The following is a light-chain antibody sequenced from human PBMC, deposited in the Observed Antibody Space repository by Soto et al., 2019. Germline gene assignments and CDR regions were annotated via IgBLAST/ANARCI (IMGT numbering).Light chain of an antibody. Sequence: QSALTRPASVSGSPGQSITISCTGTSSDVGSYNLVSWYQQHPGKAPKLMIYEGSKRPSGVSNRFSGSKSGNTASLTISGLQAEDEADYYCCSYAGNVVFGGGTQLTVL. CDR2: EGS. CDR1: SSDVGSYNL. CDR3: CSYAGNVV. J-gene: IGLJ2*01. V-gene: IGLV2-23*01.